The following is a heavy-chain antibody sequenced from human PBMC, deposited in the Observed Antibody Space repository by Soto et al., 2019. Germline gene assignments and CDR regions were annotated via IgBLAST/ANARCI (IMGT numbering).Heavy chain of an antibody. J-gene: IGHJ6*02. CDR3: AKGEVDYYYYGMDV. V-gene: IGHV3-30*18. CDR1: GFTFSSYG. CDR2: ISYDGSNK. Sequence: GGSLRLSCAASGFTFSSYGMHWVRQAPGKGLEWVAVISYDGSNKYYADSVKGRFTISRDNSKNTLYLQMNSLRAEDTAVYYCAKGEVDYYYYGMDVWGQGTTVTVSS. D-gene: IGHD2-15*01.